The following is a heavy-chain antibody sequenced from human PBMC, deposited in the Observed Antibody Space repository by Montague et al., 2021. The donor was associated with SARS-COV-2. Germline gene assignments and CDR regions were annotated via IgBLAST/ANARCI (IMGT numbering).Heavy chain of an antibody. CDR1: SGSFRGYY. CDR3: ARLGAITLVRGITKADFSNYGMDV. J-gene: IGHJ6*02. D-gene: IGHD3-10*01. Sequence: SETLSLTCAVSSGSFRGYYWSWIRQPPGKGLEWIGEINHSGSTAYNPSLEGRVSISVDTSNKQFSLKVTSVTAADTAVYYCARLGAITLVRGITKADFSNYGMDVWGQGTTVTVSS. V-gene: IGHV4-34*01. CDR2: INHSGST.